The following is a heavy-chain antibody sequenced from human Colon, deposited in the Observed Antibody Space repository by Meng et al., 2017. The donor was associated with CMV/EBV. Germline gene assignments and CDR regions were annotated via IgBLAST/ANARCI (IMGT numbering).Heavy chain of an antibody. CDR2: ISGGGDTT. CDR3: ARARQGFRFAFDY. CDR1: GFSFRTYD. D-gene: IGHD3-10*01. J-gene: IGHJ4*02. V-gene: IGHV3-23*01. Sequence: CAASGFSFRTYDMSWVRQTPGKGLEWVSTISGGGDTTHYADSVKGRLTISSDSSKTTLYLQMNSLRAEDTALYYCARARQGFRFAFDYWGQGALVTVSS.